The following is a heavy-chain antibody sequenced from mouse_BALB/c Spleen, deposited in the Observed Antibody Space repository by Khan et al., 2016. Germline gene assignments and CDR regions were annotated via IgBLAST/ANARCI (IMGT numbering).Heavy chain of an antibody. D-gene: IGHD1-2*01. CDR3: ARTARIKY. CDR1: GYSITSGYG. CDR2: ISYSGST. J-gene: IGHJ2*01. V-gene: IGHV3-2*02. Sequence: EVQLQESGPGLVKPSQSLSLTCTVTGYSITSGYGWNWIRQFPGNKLEWMGYISYSGSTNYNPSLKSLISITRDTSKNQFFLQLNSVTTEDTATCYCARTARIKYWGQGTTLTVSS.